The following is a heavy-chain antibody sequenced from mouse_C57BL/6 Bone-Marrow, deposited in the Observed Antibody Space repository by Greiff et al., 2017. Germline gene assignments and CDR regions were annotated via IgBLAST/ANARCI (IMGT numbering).Heavy chain of an antibody. Sequence: QVQLQQPGAELVKPGASVKMSCEASGYTFTSYWLTWVKQRPGQGLEWIGDIYPGSGSTNSNEKFKSKATLTVDTSSSTAYMQLSSLTSEDSAVYYCARRYYGSSDYWGQGTTLTVSS. CDR2: IYPGSGST. CDR3: ARRYYGSSDY. D-gene: IGHD1-1*01. J-gene: IGHJ2*01. CDR1: GYTFTSYW. V-gene: IGHV1-55*01.